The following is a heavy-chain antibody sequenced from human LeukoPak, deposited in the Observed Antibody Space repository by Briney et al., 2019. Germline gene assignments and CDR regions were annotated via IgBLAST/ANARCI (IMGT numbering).Heavy chain of an antibody. J-gene: IGHJ4*02. CDR3: ARESGGSYAPGKSFDY. V-gene: IGHV4-39*07. CDR1: GGSISSSSYY. CDR2: IYYSGST. D-gene: IGHD1-26*01. Sequence: SETLSLTCTVSGGSISSSSYYWGWIRQPPGKGLEWIGSIYYSGSTYYNPSLKSRVTISVDTSKNQFSLKLSSVTAADTAVYYCARESGGSYAPGKSFDYWGQGTLVTVSS.